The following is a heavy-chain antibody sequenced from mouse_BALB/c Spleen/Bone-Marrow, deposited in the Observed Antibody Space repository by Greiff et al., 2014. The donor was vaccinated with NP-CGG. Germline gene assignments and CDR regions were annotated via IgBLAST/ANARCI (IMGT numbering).Heavy chain of an antibody. CDR1: GYTFTTYT. J-gene: IGHJ2*01. D-gene: IGHD2-3*01. Sequence: VQLVESGAELARPGASVKMSCRASGYTFTTYTIHWVRQRPGQGLEWIGYINPSSGYTNYNQKFKDKATLTADKSSSTAYMQLSDLTAEYSAVCYGARRDNGYCFFDDWGQGTTLTVSS. CDR2: INPSSGYT. CDR3: ARRDNGYCFFDD. V-gene: IGHV1-4*01.